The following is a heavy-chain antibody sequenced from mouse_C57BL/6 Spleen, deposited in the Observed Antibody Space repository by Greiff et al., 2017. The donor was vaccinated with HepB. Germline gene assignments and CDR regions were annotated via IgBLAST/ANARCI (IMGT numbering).Heavy chain of an antibody. D-gene: IGHD1-1*01. J-gene: IGHJ4*01. V-gene: IGHV5-17*01. CDR3: ARVITTVVASPSDYYAMDY. CDR2: ISSGSSTI. Sequence: EVKVVESGGGLVKPGGSLKLSCAASGFTFSDYGMHWVRQAPEKGLEWVAYISSGSSTIYYADTVKGRFTISRDNAKNTLFLQMTSLRSEDTAMYYCARVITTVVASPSDYYAMDYWGQGTSVTVSS. CDR1: GFTFSDYG.